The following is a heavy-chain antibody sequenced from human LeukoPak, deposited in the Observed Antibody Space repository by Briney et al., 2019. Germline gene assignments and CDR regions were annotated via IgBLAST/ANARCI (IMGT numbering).Heavy chain of an antibody. CDR2: INPNSGGT. CDR3: ARASSDSSGFFDY. V-gene: IGHV1-2*04. D-gene: IGHD3-22*01. J-gene: IGHJ4*02. Sequence: GASVKVSCKASGYTFNNYYMYWVRQAPGQGLEWMGWINPNSGGTNYAQKFQGWVTMTRDTSISTAYMELSRLRSDDTAVYYCARASSDSSGFFDYWGQGTLVTVSS. CDR1: GYTFNNYY.